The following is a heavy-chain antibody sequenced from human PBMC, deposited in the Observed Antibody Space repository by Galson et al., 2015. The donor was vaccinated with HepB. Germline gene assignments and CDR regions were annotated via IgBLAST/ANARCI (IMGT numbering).Heavy chain of an antibody. CDR2: ISGSGGST. J-gene: IGHJ4*02. CDR1: GFTFSSYA. V-gene: IGHV3-23*01. Sequence: SLRLSCAASGFTFSSYAMSWVRQAPGKGLEWVSAISGSGGSTYYADSVKGRFTISRDNSKNTLYLQMNSLRAEDTAVYYCAKDPSWSPHFDYWGQGTLVTVSS. D-gene: IGHD6-13*01. CDR3: AKDPSWSPHFDY.